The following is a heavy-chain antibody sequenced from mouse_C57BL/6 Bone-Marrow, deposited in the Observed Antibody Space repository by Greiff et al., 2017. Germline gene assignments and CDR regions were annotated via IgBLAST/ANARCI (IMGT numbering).Heavy chain of an antibody. D-gene: IGHD2-1*01. V-gene: IGHV1-55*01. Sequence: VQLQQPGAELVKPGASVKMSCKASGYTFTSYWITWVKQRPGQGLEWIGDIYPGSGSTNYNEKFKSKATLTVDTSSSTAYMQLSSLTSEDSAVHYCARDGNYSYYFDYWGQGTTLTVSS. J-gene: IGHJ2*01. CDR2: IYPGSGST. CDR1: GYTFTSYW. CDR3: ARDGNYSYYFDY.